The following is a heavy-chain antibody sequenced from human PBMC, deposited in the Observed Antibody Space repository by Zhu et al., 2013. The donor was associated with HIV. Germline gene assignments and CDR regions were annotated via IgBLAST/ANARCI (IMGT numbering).Heavy chain of an antibody. CDR3: TTGWRVNEKYYYYYYGMDV. D-gene: IGHD1-1*01. CDR1: GFTFSNAW. V-gene: IGHV3-15*01. CDR2: IKSKTDGGTT. Sequence: EVQLVESGGGLVKPGGSLRLSCAASGFTFSNAWMSWVRQAPGKGLEWVGRIKSKTDGGTTDYAAPVKGRFTISRDDSKNTLYLQMNSLKTEDTAVYYCTTGWRVNEKYYYYYYGMDVWGPRDHGHRLL. J-gene: IGHJ6*01.